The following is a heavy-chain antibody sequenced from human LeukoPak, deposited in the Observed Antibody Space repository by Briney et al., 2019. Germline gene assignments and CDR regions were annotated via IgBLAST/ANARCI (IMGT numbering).Heavy chain of an antibody. CDR3: AREDGVVGASSAFDY. Sequence: PGRSLRLSCAASGFTFSTYTMNWVRQAPGKGLEWVSSINNRGNYIYYADSVKGRFTISRDNAKNSLYLQMNSLRAEDTAVYYCAREDGVVGASSAFDYWGQGILVTVSS. J-gene: IGHJ4*02. V-gene: IGHV3-21*01. D-gene: IGHD1-26*01. CDR1: GFTFSTYT. CDR2: INNRGNYI.